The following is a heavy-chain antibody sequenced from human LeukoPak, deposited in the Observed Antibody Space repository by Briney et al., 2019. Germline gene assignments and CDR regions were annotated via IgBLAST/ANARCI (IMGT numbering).Heavy chain of an antibody. J-gene: IGHJ5*02. Sequence: PSETLSLTCTVSGGSISSGGCYWSWIRQPPGKGLEWIGYIYHSGSTYYNPSLKSRVTISVDTSKNQFSLKLSSVTAADTAVYYCARDSFGRTSFGRFDPWGQGTLVTVSS. V-gene: IGHV4-30-2*01. CDR3: ARDSFGRTSFGRFDP. CDR2: IYHSGST. CDR1: GGSISSGGCY. D-gene: IGHD3-16*01.